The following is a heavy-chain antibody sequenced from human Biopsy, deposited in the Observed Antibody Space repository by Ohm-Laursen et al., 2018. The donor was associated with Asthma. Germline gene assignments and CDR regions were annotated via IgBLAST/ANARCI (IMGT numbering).Heavy chain of an antibody. Sequence: ASVKVSCKASGYTFIGCHIHWMRQAPGQGLEWMGRINPNSGGTNYAQKFQGRVTMTGDTSISTAYMEVSRPRSDDTAVYYCARGQKSAGDRWFDPWGQGTLVTVSS. D-gene: IGHD6-13*01. V-gene: IGHV1-2*06. CDR2: INPNSGGT. CDR1: GYTFIGCH. J-gene: IGHJ5*02. CDR3: ARGQKSAGDRWFDP.